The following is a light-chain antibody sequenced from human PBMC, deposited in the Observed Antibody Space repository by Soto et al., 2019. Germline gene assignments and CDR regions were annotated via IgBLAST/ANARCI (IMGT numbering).Light chain of an antibody. V-gene: IGLV1-44*01. J-gene: IGLJ1*01. CDR3: ISYTDRQSYL. CDR1: SSNIGSNI. Sequence: QSVLSQPPSASETPGQRVTISCSGSSSNIGSNIVNWYQHVPGSAPKILIYTNDQRPSGVPDRFSGAKSGTSASLAISGLQTEDEADYYCISYTDRQSYLFGTGTKVTVL. CDR2: TND.